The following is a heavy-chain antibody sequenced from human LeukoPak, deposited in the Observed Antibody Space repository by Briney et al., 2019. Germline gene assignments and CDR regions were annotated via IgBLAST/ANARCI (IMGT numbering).Heavy chain of an antibody. CDR3: APYSILNARDFRY. CDR2: ISWNSGSI. CDR1: GFTFDDYA. Sequence: PGRSLRLSCAASGFTFDDYAMHWVRQAPGKGLEWVSGISWNSGSIGYADSVKGRFTISRDNAKNSLYLQMNSLGADDTAVYYCAPYSILNARDFRYWGQGPLVTVTS. D-gene: IGHD4-11*01. V-gene: IGHV3-9*01. J-gene: IGHJ1*01.